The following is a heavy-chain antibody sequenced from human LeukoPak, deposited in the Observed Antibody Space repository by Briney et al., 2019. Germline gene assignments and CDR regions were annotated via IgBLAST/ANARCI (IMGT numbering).Heavy chain of an antibody. D-gene: IGHD5-18*01. V-gene: IGHV3-23*01. CDR1: GFTFSSYA. CDR2: GSDSGVST. CDR3: VKRGSNYGPFDY. J-gene: IGHJ4*02. Sequence: GGSLRLSCAASGFTFSSYAMTWARQAPGKGLERVSTGSDSGVSTYYADSVKGRFTISRDNSRNTLYLQMNSLRAEDTAVYYCVKRGSNYGPFDYWGQGTLVTVSS.